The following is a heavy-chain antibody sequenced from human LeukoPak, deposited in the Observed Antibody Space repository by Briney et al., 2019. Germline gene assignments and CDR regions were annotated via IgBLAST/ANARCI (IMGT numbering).Heavy chain of an antibody. D-gene: IGHD2-15*01. J-gene: IGHJ4*02. CDR3: ATLGDIVVVVAAYFDY. Sequence: GGSLRLSCAASGFTFSSYWMSWVRQAPGKGLEWVANIKQDGSEKYYVDSVKGRFTLSRDNAKNSLYLQMNSLRAEDTAVYYCATLGDIVVVVAAYFDYWGQGTLVTVSS. CDR1: GFTFSSYW. CDR2: IKQDGSEK. V-gene: IGHV3-7*01.